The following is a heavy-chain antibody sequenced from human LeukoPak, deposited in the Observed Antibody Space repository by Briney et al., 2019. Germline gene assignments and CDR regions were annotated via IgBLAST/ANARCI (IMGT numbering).Heavy chain of an antibody. CDR1: GFTFSSYW. V-gene: IGHV3-74*01. CDR3: ARAGRRGYSYGYGAR. J-gene: IGHJ4*02. D-gene: IGHD5-18*01. Sequence: GGSLRLSCAASGFTFSSYWMHWVRQAPGKGLAWVSRINSDGSSTSYADSVKGRFTISRDNAKNTLYLQMNSLRAEDTAVYYCARAGRRGYSYGYGARWGQGTLVTVSS. CDR2: INSDGSST.